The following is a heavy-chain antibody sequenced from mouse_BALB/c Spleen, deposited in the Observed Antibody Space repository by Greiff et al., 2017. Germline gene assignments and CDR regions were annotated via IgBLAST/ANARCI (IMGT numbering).Heavy chain of an antibody. D-gene: IGHD1-1*01. CDR2: INPSTGYT. CDR3: ASAYLLPDY. CDR1: GYTFTSYW. J-gene: IGHJ2*01. V-gene: IGHV1-7*01. Sequence: QVQLQQSGAELAKPGASVKMSCKASGYTFTSYWMHWVKQRPGQGLEWIGYINPSTGYTEYNQKFKDKATLTADKSSSTAYMQLSSLTSEDSAVYYCASAYLLPDYWGQGTTLTVSS.